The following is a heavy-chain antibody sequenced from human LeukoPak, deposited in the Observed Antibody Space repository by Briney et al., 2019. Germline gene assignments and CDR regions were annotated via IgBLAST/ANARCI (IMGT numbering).Heavy chain of an antibody. CDR3: ARHKGRWFGEPHDAFDI. J-gene: IGHJ3*02. CDR1: GGSISSYY. V-gene: IGHV4-59*08. Sequence: ASETLSLTCTVSGGSISSYYWSWIRQPPGKGLEWIGYIYYSGSTNYNPSLKSRVTISVDTSKNQFSLKLSSVTAADTAVYYCARHKGRWFGEPHDAFDIWGQGTMVTVPS. D-gene: IGHD3-10*01. CDR2: IYYSGST.